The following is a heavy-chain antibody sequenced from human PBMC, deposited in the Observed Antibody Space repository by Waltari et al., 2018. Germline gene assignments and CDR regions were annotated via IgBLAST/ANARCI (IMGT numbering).Heavy chain of an antibody. Sequence: QVQLQESGPGLVKPSETLSLTCTVSGDSISSYYWSWIRQPVGQGLEWIGTMYTGGTTSYNPSLKSRITMSLDTSKNQFSLNLHSVTAADTAVYYCAKKASSNWFFDYWGQGTLVTVSS. CDR3: AKKASSNWFFDY. CDR2: MYTGGTT. V-gene: IGHV4-4*07. CDR1: GDSISSYY. J-gene: IGHJ4*02. D-gene: IGHD4-4*01.